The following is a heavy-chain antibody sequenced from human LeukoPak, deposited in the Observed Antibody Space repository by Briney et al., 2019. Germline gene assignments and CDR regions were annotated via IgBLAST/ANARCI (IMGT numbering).Heavy chain of an antibody. CDR2: IYYSGST. J-gene: IGHJ4*02. D-gene: IGHD5-24*01. CDR1: GGSISSGVYY. V-gene: IGHV4-31*03. CDR3: ARRGDDYTFDY. Sequence: SETLSLTCTVSGGSISSGVYYWSWIRQHPGKGLEWIGYIYYSGSTFYNPSLKSRVTISVDTSKNQFSLKLSSVTAADTAVYYCARRGDDYTFDYWGQGTLVTVSS.